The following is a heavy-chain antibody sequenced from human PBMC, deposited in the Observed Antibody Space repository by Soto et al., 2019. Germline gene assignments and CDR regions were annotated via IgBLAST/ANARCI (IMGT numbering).Heavy chain of an antibody. Sequence: PGESLKISCKGSGYSFTSYWISWVRQMPGKGLEWMGRIDPSDSYTNYSPSFQGHVTISADKSISTAYLQWSSLKASDTAMYYCARHVGGSYSDYYYGMDVWGQGTTVTVSS. J-gene: IGHJ6*02. CDR2: IDPSDSYT. D-gene: IGHD1-26*01. CDR1: GYSFTSYW. V-gene: IGHV5-10-1*01. CDR3: ARHVGGSYSDYYYGMDV.